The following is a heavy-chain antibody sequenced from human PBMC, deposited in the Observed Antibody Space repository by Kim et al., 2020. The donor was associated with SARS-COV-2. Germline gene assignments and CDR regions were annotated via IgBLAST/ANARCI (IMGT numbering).Heavy chain of an antibody. Sequence: GGSLRLSCAASGFTFSSYSMHWVRQAPGKGLEYVSGINANGGIISYADSVKGRFTISRDNSKNTLDLQMGSLRAEDMAVYFCARGKRGDPFDYWGQGTLVTLSS. V-gene: IGHV3-64*02. D-gene: IGHD2-21*02. CDR3: ARGKRGDPFDY. J-gene: IGHJ4*02. CDR1: GFTFSSYS. CDR2: INANGGII.